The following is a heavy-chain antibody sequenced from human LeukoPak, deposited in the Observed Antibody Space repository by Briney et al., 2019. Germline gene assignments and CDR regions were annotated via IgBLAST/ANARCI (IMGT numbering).Heavy chain of an antibody. Sequence: PGGSLRLSCAASGFTFSSYSMNWVRQAPGKGLEWVSFISSSSSYIYYADSVKGRFTISRDNAKNSLYLQMNSLRAEDTAVYYCARVMPSYGGNSKPFDYWGQGTLVTISS. J-gene: IGHJ4*02. D-gene: IGHD4-23*01. CDR3: ARVMPSYGGNSKPFDY. CDR2: ISSSSSYI. V-gene: IGHV3-21*01. CDR1: GFTFSSYS.